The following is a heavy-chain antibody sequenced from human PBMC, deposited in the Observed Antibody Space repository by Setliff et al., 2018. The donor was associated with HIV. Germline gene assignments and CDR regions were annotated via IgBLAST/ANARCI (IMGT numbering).Heavy chain of an antibody. Sequence: ASVKVSCKASGYTFTNYYIHWVRQAPGQGLEWMGRINSDSGGTDLAQTFQDRVTMTRDTSITTAYMELSRLRSEDTAVYYCARGHSSSAYDAYDIWGQGTMVTVSS. CDR2: INSDSGGT. CDR1: GYTFTNYY. CDR3: ARGHSSSAYDAYDI. J-gene: IGHJ3*02. D-gene: IGHD6-6*01. V-gene: IGHV1-2*06.